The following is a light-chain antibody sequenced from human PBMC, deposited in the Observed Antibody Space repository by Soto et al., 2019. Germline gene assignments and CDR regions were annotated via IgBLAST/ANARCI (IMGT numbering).Light chain of an antibody. CDR2: DAS. CDR3: QQYNGYRTWT. V-gene: IGKV1-5*01. CDR1: QDISRW. Sequence: DIQMTQSPATLSASVGDRVSITCRASQDISRWLAWYQQKPGKAPKVLIWDASSLQRGVPSRFTGSGSGTEFTLTINGLXPDDFATYYCQQYNGYRTWTFGQGTKVDIK. J-gene: IGKJ1*01.